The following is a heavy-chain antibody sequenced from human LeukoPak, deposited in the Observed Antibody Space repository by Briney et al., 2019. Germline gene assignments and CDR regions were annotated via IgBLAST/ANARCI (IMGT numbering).Heavy chain of an antibody. D-gene: IGHD6-13*01. Sequence: PSETLSLTCAVYGGSFSGYYWSWIRQPPGKGLEWIGEINHSGSTNYNPSLESRVTISVDTSKNQFSLKLSSVTAADTAVYYCARDRDGSSSWLYYFDYWGQGTLVTVSS. CDR2: INHSGST. J-gene: IGHJ4*02. V-gene: IGHV4-34*01. CDR1: GGSFSGYY. CDR3: ARDRDGSSSWLYYFDY.